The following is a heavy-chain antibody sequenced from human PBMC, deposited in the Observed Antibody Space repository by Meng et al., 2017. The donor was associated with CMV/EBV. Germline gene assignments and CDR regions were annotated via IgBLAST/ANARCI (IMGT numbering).Heavy chain of an antibody. CDR3: AREGYSGGLDY. J-gene: IGHJ4*02. D-gene: IGHD6-13*01. CDR2: ISSSSSYI. Sequence: LTCAVYGGSFSGYYWSWIRQPPGKGLEWVSSISSSSSYIYYADSVKGRFTISRDNAKNSLYLQMNSLRAEDTAVYYCAREGYSGGLDYWGQGTLVTVSS. CDR1: GGSFSGYY. V-gene: IGHV3-11*06.